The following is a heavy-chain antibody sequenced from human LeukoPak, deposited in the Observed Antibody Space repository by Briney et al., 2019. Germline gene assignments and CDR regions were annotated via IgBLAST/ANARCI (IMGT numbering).Heavy chain of an antibody. Sequence: GGSLRLSCAASGFTVSSNYMSWVRQAPGKGLEWVSVIYSGGSTYYADSVKGRFTISRDNSKNTLYLQMNSLRAEDTAVYYCATPGGVAAAGKRKKSDQYYFDYWGQGTLVTVSS. CDR1: GFTVSSNY. J-gene: IGHJ4*02. CDR2: IYSGGST. CDR3: ATPGGVAAAGKRKKSDQYYFDY. D-gene: IGHD6-13*01. V-gene: IGHV3-53*01.